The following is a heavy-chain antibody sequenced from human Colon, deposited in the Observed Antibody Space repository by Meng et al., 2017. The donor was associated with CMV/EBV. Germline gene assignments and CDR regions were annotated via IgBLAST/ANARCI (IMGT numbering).Heavy chain of an antibody. V-gene: IGHV7-4-1*02. CDR2: INTNTGSP. CDR3: ANSSGAGA. Sequence: VTVSCTASGYTFTNYHMHWVRQAPGQGLEWMGWINTNTGSPTYAQGLTGRFAFSLDTSVNTAFLQINKLQAEDTAMYYCANSSGAGAWGQGTLVTVSS. J-gene: IGHJ5*02. D-gene: IGHD3-10*01. CDR1: GYTFTNYH.